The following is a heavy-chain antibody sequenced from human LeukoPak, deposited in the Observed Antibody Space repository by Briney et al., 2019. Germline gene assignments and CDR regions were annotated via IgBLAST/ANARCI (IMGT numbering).Heavy chain of an antibody. D-gene: IGHD2-2*01. V-gene: IGHV1-18*01. CDR3: ARVVRAPWYYYYMDV. J-gene: IGHJ6*03. CDR2: ISAYNGNT. CDR1: GYTFTSYG. Sequence: ASVKVSCKASGYTFTSYGISWVRQAPGQGLEWMGWISAYNGNTNYAQKLQGRVTMNTDTSTSTAYMELRSLRSDDTAVYYCARVVRAPWYYYYMDVWGKGTTVTISS.